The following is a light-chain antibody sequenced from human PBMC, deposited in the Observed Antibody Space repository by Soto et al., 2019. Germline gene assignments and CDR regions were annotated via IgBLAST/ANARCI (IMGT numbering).Light chain of an antibody. V-gene: IGKV1-13*02. Sequence: AIQVTQSPSSLSASAGDRATMTCRASQDFRGALAWYQQKSGKPPNLLIYDVSTLEGGVPSRFSGSGCGKAFTLTSSSLQPEDFGTYYCQQLNSYPITFGHGTRLEIK. CDR1: QDFRGA. CDR3: QQLNSYPIT. J-gene: IGKJ5*01. CDR2: DVS.